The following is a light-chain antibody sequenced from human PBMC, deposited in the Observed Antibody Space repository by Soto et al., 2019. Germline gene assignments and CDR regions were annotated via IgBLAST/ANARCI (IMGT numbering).Light chain of an antibody. CDR1: QSLSSY. J-gene: IGKJ3*01. CDR2: DAS. V-gene: IGKV3-11*01. Sequence: EVVLTQSPATLSLSPGERATLSCRASQSLSSYLSWYQQKPGQAPRLLIYDASNRATDIPARFSGSVSGTDFTLTISSLEPEDFAVYFCQQRGNWPPTFGPGTKVDIK. CDR3: QQRGNWPPT.